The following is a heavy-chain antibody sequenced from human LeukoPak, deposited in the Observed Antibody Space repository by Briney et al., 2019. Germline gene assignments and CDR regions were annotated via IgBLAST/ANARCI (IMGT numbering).Heavy chain of an antibody. CDR2: IHNSGST. J-gene: IGHJ5*02. Sequence: SETLSLTCTVSGGSVSSGSYYWSWIRQPPGKGLEWIGFIHNSGSTKYNPSLMSRITISVDTSKNEFSLKLSSVTAAETAVYYCARGGSSSIPFDPWGQGTLVTVSS. D-gene: IGHD2-2*01. CDR1: GGSVSSGSYY. V-gene: IGHV4-61*01. CDR3: ARGGSSSIPFDP.